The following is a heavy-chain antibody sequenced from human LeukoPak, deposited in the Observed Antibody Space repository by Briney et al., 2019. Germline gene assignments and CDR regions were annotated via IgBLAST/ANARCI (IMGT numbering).Heavy chain of an antibody. CDR1: GFTLNGYW. V-gene: IGHV3-74*01. D-gene: IGHD2-2*01. CDR2: INSDGSTT. Sequence: PGGSLRLSCAAPGFTLNGYWMHWVRQAPGKGLVWVSRINSDGSTTSYADSVKGRFTISRDNSKNTLYLQMNSLRAEDTAVYYCARHYCSSTSCTYYYYYGMDVWGQGTTVTVSS. J-gene: IGHJ6*02. CDR3: ARHYCSSTSCTYYYYYGMDV.